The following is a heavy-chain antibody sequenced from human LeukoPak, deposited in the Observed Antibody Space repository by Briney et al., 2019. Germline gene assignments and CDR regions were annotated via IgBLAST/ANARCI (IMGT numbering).Heavy chain of an antibody. D-gene: IGHD4-17*01. V-gene: IGHV3-53*01. CDR2: IYSDGST. J-gene: IGHJ4*02. CDR3: ASDPTQRATVYYFDY. Sequence: PGGSLRLSCVASGFTVNSNCTSWVRQAPGKGLDWVSVIYSDGSTYYSDSVKGRFTISRDSSKNTLYLQMNSLRAEDTAVYYCASDPTQRATVYYFDYWGQGTLVTVSS. CDR1: GFTVNSNC.